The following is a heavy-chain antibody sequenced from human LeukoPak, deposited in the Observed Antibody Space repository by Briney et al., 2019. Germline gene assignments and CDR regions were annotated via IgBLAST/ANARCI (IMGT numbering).Heavy chain of an antibody. CDR2: INSAGDNI. CDR3: ATSRVFDY. V-gene: IGHV3-11*04. CDR1: GFTFSDYF. Sequence: GGSLRLSCVASGFTFSDYFMSWIRQAPGKGLVWLSFINSAGDNIYYADSVKGRFTISRDNAKKTLYLEMNSLRMEDTAIYYRATSRVFDYWGQGTLVTVSS. J-gene: IGHJ4*02.